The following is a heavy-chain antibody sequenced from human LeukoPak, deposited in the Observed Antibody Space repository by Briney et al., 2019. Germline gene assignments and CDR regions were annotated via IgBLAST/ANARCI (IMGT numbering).Heavy chain of an antibody. CDR1: GGTFSSYA. V-gene: IGHV1-69*13. J-gene: IGHJ1*01. CDR2: IIPIFGTA. Sequence: SVKVSCKTSGGTFSSYAISWVRQAPGQGLEWMGGIIPIFGTANYAQKFQGRVTITADESTSTAYMELSSLRSEDTAVYYCARDYRYYDSSGYGAEYFQLWGQGTLVTVSS. CDR3: ARDYRYYDSSGYGAEYFQL. D-gene: IGHD3-22*01.